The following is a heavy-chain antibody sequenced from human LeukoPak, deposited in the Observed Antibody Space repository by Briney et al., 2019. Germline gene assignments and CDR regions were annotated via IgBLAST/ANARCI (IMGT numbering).Heavy chain of an antibody. Sequence: GGSLRLSCAASGFTFSNYGMHWVRQAPGKGLEWVAVIWHDGSNKYYADSVKGRFTISRDNSKNTLYLQMNSLRAEDTAVYYCANNFDYWGQGTLVTVSS. J-gene: IGHJ4*02. CDR3: ANNFDY. V-gene: IGHV3-33*06. CDR1: GFTFSNYG. CDR2: IWHDGSNK.